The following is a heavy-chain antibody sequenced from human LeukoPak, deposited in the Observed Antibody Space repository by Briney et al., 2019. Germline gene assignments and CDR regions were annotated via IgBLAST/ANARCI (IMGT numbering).Heavy chain of an antibody. V-gene: IGHV3-74*01. CDR2: INRDGSST. CDR3: ARSSYGYLLDY. J-gene: IGHJ4*02. CDR1: GFTFSNYW. D-gene: IGHD5-18*01. Sequence: GGSLRLSCAASGFTFSNYWMHWVRQAPGKGLVWASRINRDGSSTTYADSVKGRFTISRDNAKNTLYLQMNSLRAEDTAVYYCARSSYGYLLDYWGQGTLVTVSS.